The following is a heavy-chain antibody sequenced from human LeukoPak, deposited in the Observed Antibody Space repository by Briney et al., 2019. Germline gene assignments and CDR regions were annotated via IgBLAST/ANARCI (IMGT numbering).Heavy chain of an antibody. V-gene: IGHV1-2*02. D-gene: IGHD3-10*01. CDR1: GYTFTGYY. CDR3: ARDRSQGRDFDY. CDR2: INPNSGDT. Sequence: VASVKVSCKASGYTFTGYYMHWVRQAPGQWLEWMGWINPNSGDTNYAQKFQGRVTMTRDTSISTAYMDLRRLTSDDSAVYYSARDRSQGRDFDYWGQGTLVTVSS. J-gene: IGHJ4*02.